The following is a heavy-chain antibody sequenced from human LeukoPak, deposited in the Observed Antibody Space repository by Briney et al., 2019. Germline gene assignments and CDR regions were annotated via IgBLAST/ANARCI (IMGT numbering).Heavy chain of an antibody. V-gene: IGHV3-48*04. D-gene: IGHD1-7*01. J-gene: IGHJ5*02. CDR2: ISSSSSTI. CDR3: ARELTGTTFDP. CDR1: GFAVSSNY. Sequence: GGSLRLSCAASGFAVSSNYMSWVRQAPGKGLEWVSYISSSSSTIYYADSVKGRFTISRDNAKNSLYLQMNSLRAEDTAVYYCARELTGTTFDPWGQGTLVTVSS.